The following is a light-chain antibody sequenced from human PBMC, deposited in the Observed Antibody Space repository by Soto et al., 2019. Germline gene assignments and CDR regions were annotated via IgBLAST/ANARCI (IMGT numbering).Light chain of an antibody. V-gene: IGLV2-14*01. CDR1: SSDVGGYNY. Sequence: QSALTQPASVSGSPGQSITISCTGTSSDVGGYNYVSWYQQHPGKAPKLMIYDVSNRPSGVSNRFSGSKSGNTASLTISGLQAEDEADYYCSSYTGSIYVVFGGGTKLTVL. CDR2: DVS. CDR3: SSYTGSIYVV. J-gene: IGLJ2*01.